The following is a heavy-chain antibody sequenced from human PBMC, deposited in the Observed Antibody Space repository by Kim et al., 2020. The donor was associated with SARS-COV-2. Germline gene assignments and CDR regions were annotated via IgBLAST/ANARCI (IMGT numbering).Heavy chain of an antibody. J-gene: IGHJ6*02. D-gene: IGHD5-12*01. Sequence: GGSLRLSCAASGFTFSSYDMHWVRQIAGKGLEWVSAIGTAGDTYYPGSVKGRFTISRENGKNSLYLQMNSLRAGDTAVYYCARGISWVATPLRGGMDVWGQGTTVTVSS. V-gene: IGHV3-13*01. CDR2: IGTAGDT. CDR3: ARGISWVATPLRGGMDV. CDR1: GFTFSSYD.